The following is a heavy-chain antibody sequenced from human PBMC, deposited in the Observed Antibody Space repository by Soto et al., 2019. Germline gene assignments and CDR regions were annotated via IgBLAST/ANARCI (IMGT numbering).Heavy chain of an antibody. Sequence: SETLSLTCSVSGDSISNLDYFWAWIRQPPGHALEYIGYIYKSATTYYNPSFESRVVISVDTSKSQFSLNVTSVTAADTAVYFCARGRYCLTGRCFPNWFDSWGQGALVTVSS. CDR3: ARGRYCLTGRCFPNWFDS. CDR2: IYKSATT. CDR1: GDSISNLDYF. V-gene: IGHV4-30-4*01. J-gene: IGHJ5*01. D-gene: IGHD7-27*01.